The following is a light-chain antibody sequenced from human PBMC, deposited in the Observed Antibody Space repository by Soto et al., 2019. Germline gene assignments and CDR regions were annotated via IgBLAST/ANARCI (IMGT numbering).Light chain of an antibody. Sequence: QSALTQPRSVSGSPGQSVTISCSGTSSDVGGYNYVSWYQQDPGKAPKLMIYGVSKRPSGVPDRFSGSKSGNTASLTISGLQAEDEADYYCCSYAGSSTFDVFGTGTKVTVL. J-gene: IGLJ1*01. CDR3: CSYAGSSTFDV. CDR1: SSDVGGYNY. V-gene: IGLV2-11*01. CDR2: GVS.